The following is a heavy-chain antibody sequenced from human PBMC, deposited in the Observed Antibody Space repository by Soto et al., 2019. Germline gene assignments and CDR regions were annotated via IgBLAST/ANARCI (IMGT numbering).Heavy chain of an antibody. V-gene: IGHV1-3*01. CDR3: ARGVENIVVVLDVFGYYGMDV. CDR2: INAGNGNT. J-gene: IGHJ6*02. CDR1: NDSLSSHF. D-gene: IGHD2-2*01. Sequence: GASVKVSCKASNDSLSSHFIHWVRQAPGQRLEWMGWINAGNGNTKYSQKLQGRVTFTGDTSASTAHMELSSLRSEDTAVYFCARGVENIVVVLDVFGYYGMDVWGQGTTVTGSS.